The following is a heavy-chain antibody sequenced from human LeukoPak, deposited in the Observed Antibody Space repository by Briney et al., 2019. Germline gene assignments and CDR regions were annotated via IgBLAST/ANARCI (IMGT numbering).Heavy chain of an antibody. CDR2: IYHSGST. CDR1: GGSISSSNW. D-gene: IGHD5-12*01. Sequence: SETLSLTCAVSGGSISSSNWWSWVRQPPGKGLEWFGEIYHSGSTNYNPSLKSRVTISVDKSKNQFSLKLSSVTAADTAVYYCARVRKQWLRYYFDYWGQGTLVTVSS. J-gene: IGHJ4*02. CDR3: ARVRKQWLRYYFDY. V-gene: IGHV4-4*02.